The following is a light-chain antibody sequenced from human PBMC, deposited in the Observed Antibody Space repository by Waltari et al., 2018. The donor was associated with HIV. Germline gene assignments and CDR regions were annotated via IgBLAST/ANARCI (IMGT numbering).Light chain of an antibody. CDR2: EVS. Sequence: QSALTPPASVSGSPGQSITISCTGTSSDVGRYNLVSWYQQNPGKAPKLMIYEVSKRPSGVSNRFSGSKSANTASLTISGLQAEDEADYYCCSYAGSSTTVLFGGGTKLTVL. CDR1: SSDVGRYNL. J-gene: IGLJ2*01. CDR3: CSYAGSSTTVL. V-gene: IGLV2-23*02.